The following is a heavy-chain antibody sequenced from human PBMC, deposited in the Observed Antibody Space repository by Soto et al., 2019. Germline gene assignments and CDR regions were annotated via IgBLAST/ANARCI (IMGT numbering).Heavy chain of an antibody. V-gene: IGHV4-39*01. CDR1: GGSISSSSYY. Sequence: QLQLQESGPGLVKPSETLSLTCTVSGGSISSSSYYWGWIRQPPGKGLEWIGSIFYSGSTYYNPSLTSRVTISVDPSKTQSSLKLSSVTAADTAVYYCARHLTYCSAGSCYSDFPYYGMDVWGQGTTVTVSS. J-gene: IGHJ6*02. D-gene: IGHD2-15*01. CDR3: ARHLTYCSAGSCYSDFPYYGMDV. CDR2: IFYSGST.